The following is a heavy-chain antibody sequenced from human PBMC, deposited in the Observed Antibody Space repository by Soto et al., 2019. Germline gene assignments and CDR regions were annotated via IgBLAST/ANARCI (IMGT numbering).Heavy chain of an antibody. J-gene: IGHJ3*02. V-gene: IGHV3-33*01. CDR1: GFTFSSYG. CDR3: ARVFFAYDLRPYDAFDI. D-gene: IGHD5-12*01. CDR2: IWYDGSNK. Sequence: QVQLVESGGGVVQPGRSLRLSCAASGFTFSSYGMHWVRQAPGKGLEWVAVIWYDGSNKYYADSVKGRFTISRDNSKNTLYLQMNSLRAEDTAVYYCARVFFAYDLRPYDAFDIWGQGTMVTVSS.